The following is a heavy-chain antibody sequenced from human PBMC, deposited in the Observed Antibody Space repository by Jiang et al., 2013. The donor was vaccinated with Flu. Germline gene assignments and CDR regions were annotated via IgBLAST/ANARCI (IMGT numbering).Heavy chain of an antibody. V-gene: IGHV1-69*01. CDR3: ARGRGYGEYDFDY. J-gene: IGHJ4*02. D-gene: IGHD4-17*01. CDR1: GGTFSYS. CDR2: VIPIFGTT. Sequence: GAEVKKPGSSVKVSCKASGGTFSYSLSWVRQVPGQGLEWMGGVIPIFGTTNYAPKFQDRVTITADESTSTVYMELSRLRSEDTAVYYCARGRGYGEYDFDYWGQGTPVTVSP.